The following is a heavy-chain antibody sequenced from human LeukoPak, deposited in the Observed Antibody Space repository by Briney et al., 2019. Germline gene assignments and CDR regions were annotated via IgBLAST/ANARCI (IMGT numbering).Heavy chain of an antibody. CDR3: ARDRSSPSGVYYYYYMDV. Sequence: GGSLRLSCTASGVTFSSYSMNWVRQAPGKGLEWVSAIGRRSTYIYYAESVKGRFTISRDNAKNSVYLEMNSLRAEDTAVYYCARDRSSPSGVYYYYYMDVWGKGTTVTVSS. CDR1: GVTFSSYS. J-gene: IGHJ6*03. V-gene: IGHV3-21*01. D-gene: IGHD6-13*01. CDR2: IGRRSTYI.